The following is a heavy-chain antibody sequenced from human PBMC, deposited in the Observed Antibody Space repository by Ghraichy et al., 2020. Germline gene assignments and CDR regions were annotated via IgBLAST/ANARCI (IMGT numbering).Heavy chain of an antibody. D-gene: IGHD4-17*01. Sequence: GGSLRLSCTASGFTFSNYAMTWVRQAPGKGLEWVSAFSGGIPYFAYAVKGRFSMSRDNSKNTRYLQMDILRAEDTAVYYYSKYRTPAVTTIFDYWGRGTLVTVSS. CDR3: SKYRTPAVTTIFDY. CDR1: GFTFSNYA. V-gene: IGHV3-23*01. CDR2: FSGGIP. J-gene: IGHJ4*02.